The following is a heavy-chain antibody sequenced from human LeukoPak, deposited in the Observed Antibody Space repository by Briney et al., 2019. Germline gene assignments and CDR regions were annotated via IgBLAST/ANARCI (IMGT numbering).Heavy chain of an antibody. V-gene: IGHV1-69*04. CDR3: TRTLAYGDYMSGFPY. J-gene: IGHJ4*02. Sequence: GASVKVSCKASGGTSSDYAISWVRQAPGQGLEWMGRIIPILGLANYAQKFQGRVTITADKSTSTAYMELSSLRSEDTAVYYCTRTLAYGDYMSGFPYWGQGALVAVSS. CDR2: IIPILGLA. D-gene: IGHD4-17*01. CDR1: GGTSSDYA.